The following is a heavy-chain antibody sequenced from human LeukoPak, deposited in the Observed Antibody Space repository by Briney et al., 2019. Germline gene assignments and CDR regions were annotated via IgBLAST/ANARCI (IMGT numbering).Heavy chain of an antibody. CDR2: ISYDGSNK. V-gene: IGHV3-30*04. CDR1: GFTFSSYA. D-gene: IGHD3-16*02. Sequence: PGGSLRLSCAASGFTFSSYAMHWVRQAPGKGLEWVAVISYDGSNKYYAGSVKGRFTISRDNSKNTLYLQMNSLRAEDTAVYYCARDASIMITFGGVIGHYWGQGTLVTVSS. CDR3: ARDASIMITFGGVIGHY. J-gene: IGHJ4*02.